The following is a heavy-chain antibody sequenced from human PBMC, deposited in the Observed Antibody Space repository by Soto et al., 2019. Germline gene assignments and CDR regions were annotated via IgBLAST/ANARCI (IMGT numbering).Heavy chain of an antibody. CDR1: GFTFSSYG. D-gene: IGHD2-21*02. J-gene: IGHJ4*01. CDR2: IWYDGSNK. Sequence: GGSLRLSCAASGFTFSSYGMHWVRQAPGKGLEWVAVIWYDGSNKYYADSVKGRFTISRDNSKNTLYLQMNSLRAEDTAVYYCARDHCGGDGYSDPYFVYRRQGTLVTV. V-gene: IGHV3-33*01. CDR3: ARDHCGGDGYSDPYFVY.